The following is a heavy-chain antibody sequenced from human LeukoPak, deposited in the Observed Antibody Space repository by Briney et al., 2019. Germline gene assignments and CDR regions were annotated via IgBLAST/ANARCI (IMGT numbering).Heavy chain of an antibody. CDR2: ISSSSSYI. J-gene: IGHJ4*02. CDR3: ARLSDLAVAGSKYFDY. V-gene: IGHV3-21*01. D-gene: IGHD6-19*01. Sequence: PGGSLRLSCAASGFTFSSYSMNWVRQAPGKGLEWVSSISSSSSYIYYADSVKGRFTISRDNAKNSLYLQMNSLRAEDTAVYYCARLSDLAVAGSKYFDYWGQGTLVTVSS. CDR1: GFTFSSYS.